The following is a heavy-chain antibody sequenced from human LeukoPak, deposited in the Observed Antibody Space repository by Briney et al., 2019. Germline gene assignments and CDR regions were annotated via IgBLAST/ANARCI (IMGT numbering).Heavy chain of an antibody. CDR2: ISYDGSNK. CDR3: ARPTHSSSWPNYFDY. J-gene: IGHJ4*02. Sequence: GGSLRLSCAASGFTFSSYAMQWVRQAPGKGLEWVAVISYDGSNKYYADSVKGRFTISRDNSKNTLYLQMNSLRAEDTAVYYCARPTHSSSWPNYFDYWGQGTLVTVSS. D-gene: IGHD6-13*01. CDR1: GFTFSSYA. V-gene: IGHV3-30-3*01.